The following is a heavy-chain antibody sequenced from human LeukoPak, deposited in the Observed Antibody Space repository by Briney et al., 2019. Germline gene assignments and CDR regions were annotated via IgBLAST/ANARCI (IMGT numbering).Heavy chain of an antibody. CDR1: GFTFSSYA. CDR2: ISGSGGST. CDR3: ARRGNFDSSGYYGYYFDY. J-gene: IGHJ4*02. D-gene: IGHD3-22*01. V-gene: IGHV3-23*01. Sequence: GGSLRLSCAASGFTFSSYAMSWVRQAPGKGLEWVSAISGSGGSTYYADSVKGRFTISRDNSKNTLYLQMNSLRAEDTDVYYCARRGNFDSSGYYGYYFDYWGQGTLVTVSS.